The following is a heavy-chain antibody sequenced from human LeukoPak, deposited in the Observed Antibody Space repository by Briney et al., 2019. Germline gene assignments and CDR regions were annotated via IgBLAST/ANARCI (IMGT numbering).Heavy chain of an antibody. CDR2: INWNGGST. J-gene: IGHJ6*02. CDR3: ARDLYYFYYSLDV. CDR1: GFTFDDYG. V-gene: IGHV3-20*04. Sequence: GGSLRLSCAASGFTFDDYGMSWVRQAPGKGLEWVSGINWNGGSTGYADSVKGRFTISRDNAKNSLSLQMNSLRVEDTAVYYCARDLYYFYYSLDVWGQGTTVTVSS.